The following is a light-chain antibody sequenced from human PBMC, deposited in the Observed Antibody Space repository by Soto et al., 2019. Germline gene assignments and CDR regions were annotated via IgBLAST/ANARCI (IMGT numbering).Light chain of an antibody. J-gene: IGLJ1*01. CDR1: SSDVGSHKL. Sequence: QSVLTQPASVSGSPGQSITISCTGTSSDVGSHKLVSWYQQYPGKAPKLIIFEASKRPSGVSDRFSGSKSGSTASLTISGLQAEDEADYYCTSFAPGRIYVFGSGTKVTVL. V-gene: IGLV2-23*01. CDR3: TSFAPGRIYV. CDR2: EAS.